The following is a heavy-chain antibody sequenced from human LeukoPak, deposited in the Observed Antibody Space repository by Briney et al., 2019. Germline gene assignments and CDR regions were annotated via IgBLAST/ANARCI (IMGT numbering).Heavy chain of an antibody. Sequence: SETLSLTCTVSGYSISSGYYWGWIRQPPGKGLEWIGSIYHSGSTYYNPSLKSRVTISVDTSKNQFSLKLSSVTAADTAVYYCAGRYTGNYRCPYWGQGTLVTVSS. V-gene: IGHV4-38-2*02. CDR2: IYHSGST. D-gene: IGHD1-26*01. CDR1: GYSISSGYY. CDR3: AGRYTGNYRCPY. J-gene: IGHJ4*02.